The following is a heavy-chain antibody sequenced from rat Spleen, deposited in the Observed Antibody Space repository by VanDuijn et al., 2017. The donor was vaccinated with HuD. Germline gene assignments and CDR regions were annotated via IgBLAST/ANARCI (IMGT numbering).Heavy chain of an antibody. V-gene: IGHV5-25*01. Sequence: EVELVESGGGLVQPGRPMKLSCAASGFTFSNFVMAWVRQAPTKGLEWVASISISGGPTYYRDSVKGRFTISRDDAKSTLYLQVDSLRSEDTAIYYCARPTTGIPFNYWGQGVMVTVSS. D-gene: IGHD1-9*01. CDR1: GFTFSNFV. CDR3: ARPTTGIPFNY. J-gene: IGHJ2*01. CDR2: ISISGGPT.